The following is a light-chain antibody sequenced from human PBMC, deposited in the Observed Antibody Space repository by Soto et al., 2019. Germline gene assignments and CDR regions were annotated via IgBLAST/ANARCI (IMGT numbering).Light chain of an antibody. V-gene: IGLV1-44*01. CDR3: AAWDDSLNGHVV. CDR2: SNN. Sequence: QSALTQPASVSGSPGQLITISCTGTGSDVGGYNYVSWYQQLPGMAPKLLIYSNNQRPSGVPDRFSGSKSGTSASLAISGLQSEDEADYYCAAWDDSLNGHVVFGGGTKVTVL. CDR1: GSDVGGYNY. J-gene: IGLJ2*01.